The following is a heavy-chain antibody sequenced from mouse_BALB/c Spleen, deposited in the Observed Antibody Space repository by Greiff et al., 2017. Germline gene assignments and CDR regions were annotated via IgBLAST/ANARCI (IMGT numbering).Heavy chain of an antibody. J-gene: IGHJ1*01. CDR3: ARWGLQGYFDV. D-gene: IGHD3-2*02. Sequence: QVQLQQSGPELVKPGASVKISCKASGYAFSSSWMNWVKQRPGQGLEWIGRIYPGDGDTNYNGKFKGKATLTADKSSSTAYMQLSSLTSVDSAVYFCARWGLQGYFDVWGAGTTVTVSS. CDR1: GYAFSSSW. V-gene: IGHV1-82*01. CDR2: IYPGDGDT.